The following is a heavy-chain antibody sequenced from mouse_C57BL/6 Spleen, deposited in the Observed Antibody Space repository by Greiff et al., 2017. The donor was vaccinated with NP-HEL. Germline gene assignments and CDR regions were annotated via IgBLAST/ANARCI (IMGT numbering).Heavy chain of an antibody. CDR1: GYTFTNYW. V-gene: IGHV1-63*01. CDR2: IYPGGGYT. D-gene: IGHD2-3*01. CDR3: ARVNDGYYDYFDY. J-gene: IGHJ2*01. Sequence: VQLQQSGAELVRPGTSVKMSCKASGYTFTNYWIGWAKQRPGHGLEWIGDIYPGGGYTNYNEKFKGKATPTADKSSSTAYMQFSSLTSEDSAIYYCARVNDGYYDYFDYWGQGTTLTVSS.